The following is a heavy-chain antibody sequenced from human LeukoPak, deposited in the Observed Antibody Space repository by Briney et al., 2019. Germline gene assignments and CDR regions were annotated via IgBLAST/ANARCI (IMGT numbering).Heavy chain of an antibody. CDR1: GFTFSSYW. CDR2: ISGSGNII. D-gene: IGHD4-17*01. J-gene: IGHJ4*02. V-gene: IGHV3-11*01. CDR3: ARDPFMTTGWGIDY. Sequence: PGGSLRLSCAASGFTFSSYWMHWIRQAPGKGLEWVSYISGSGNIIYYADSVKGRFTISRDNARNSLYLQMNSLRAEDTAVYYCARDPFMTTGWGIDYWGQGTLVTVSS.